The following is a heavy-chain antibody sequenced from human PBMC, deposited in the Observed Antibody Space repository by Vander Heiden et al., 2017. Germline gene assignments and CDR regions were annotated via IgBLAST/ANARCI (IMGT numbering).Heavy chain of an antibody. V-gene: IGHV1-3*01. CDR3: ASPEEKMERQVYYYYDGMDV. CDR1: GSAFALYA. D-gene: IGHD1-1*01. J-gene: IGHJ6*02. Sequence: QVQLELSGDASRKPGACDAICCKPSGSAFALYAMRGVRQAPGQRLEWMGWIKAGNGNTKYAQKVQGSVTIARDTAASTAYMELRSLRSEDTAVYYVASPEEKMERQVYYYYDGMDVWGQGTTVTVSS. CDR2: IKAGNGNT.